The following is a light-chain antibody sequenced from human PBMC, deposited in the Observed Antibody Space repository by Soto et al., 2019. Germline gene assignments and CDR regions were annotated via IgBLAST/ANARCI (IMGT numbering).Light chain of an antibody. V-gene: IGKV1-17*03. CDR2: SAN. CDR3: LQHKSYPRT. J-gene: IGKJ1*01. Sequence: DIPMTQSPSDMSASVGDRVTITCRASQDISNFLVWFQQRPGKVPKRLMYSANRLESGVPSRFSGSGSETEFTLTISSLQPEDFATYYCLQHKSYPRTFGQGTKVEIK. CDR1: QDISNF.